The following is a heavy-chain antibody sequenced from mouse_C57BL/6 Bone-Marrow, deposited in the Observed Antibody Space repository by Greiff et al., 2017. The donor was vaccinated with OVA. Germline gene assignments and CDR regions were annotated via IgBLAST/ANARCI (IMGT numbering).Heavy chain of an antibody. CDR3: ARHNYYGSSPYYAMDY. CDR2: ISNGGGST. Sequence: DVKLVESGGGLVQPGGSLKLSCAASGFTFSDYYMYWVRQTPEKRLEWVAYISNGGGSTYYLDTVKGRFTISRDNAKNTLYLQMSRLKSEDTAMYYCARHNYYGSSPYYAMDYWGQGTSVTVSS. J-gene: IGHJ4*01. V-gene: IGHV5-12*01. CDR1: GFTFSDYY. D-gene: IGHD1-1*01.